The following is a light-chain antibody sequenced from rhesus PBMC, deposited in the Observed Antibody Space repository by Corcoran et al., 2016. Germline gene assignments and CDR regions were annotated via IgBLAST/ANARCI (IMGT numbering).Light chain of an antibody. CDR3: QQHNSYPPT. J-gene: IGKJ1*01. CDR1: QGISNY. CDR2: YAS. V-gene: IGKV1S14*01. Sequence: DIQMTQSPSSLSASVGDTVTITCRASQGISNYLVWYQQKPGKAPKPLIYYASNLESGVPSRFSGSGSGTDFTLTISSLQPEDFAMYYCQQHNSYPPTFGQGTKVEIK.